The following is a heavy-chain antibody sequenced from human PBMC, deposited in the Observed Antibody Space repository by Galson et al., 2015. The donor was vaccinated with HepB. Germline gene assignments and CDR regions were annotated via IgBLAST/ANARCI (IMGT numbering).Heavy chain of an antibody. CDR1: GFSFSNYG. CDR2: LSHDGSFI. J-gene: IGHJ4*02. CDR3: AKEDCNKGLCFSDY. Sequence: SLRLSCAASGFSFSNYGMHWVRQAPGKGLEWAAVLSHDGSFISYADSVKGRFTISRDISVNTLYLQMNSLRPEDTGVYYCAKEDCNKGLCFSDYWGQGTQVTVS. V-gene: IGHV3-30*18. D-gene: IGHD2-8*01.